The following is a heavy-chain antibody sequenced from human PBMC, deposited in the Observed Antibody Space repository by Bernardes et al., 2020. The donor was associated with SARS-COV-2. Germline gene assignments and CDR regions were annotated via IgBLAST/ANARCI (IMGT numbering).Heavy chain of an antibody. V-gene: IGHV3-64D*08. J-gene: IGHJ4*02. CDR1: GFTFSSYA. CDR2: ISSNGGST. Sequence: GSLRLSCSASGFTFSSYAMHWVRQAPGKGLEYVSAISSNGGSTYYADSVKGRFTISRDNSKNTLYLQMSSLRAEDTAVYYCVKEEIVATIYVSYFDYWGQGTLVTVSS. D-gene: IGHD5-12*01. CDR3: VKEEIVATIYVSYFDY.